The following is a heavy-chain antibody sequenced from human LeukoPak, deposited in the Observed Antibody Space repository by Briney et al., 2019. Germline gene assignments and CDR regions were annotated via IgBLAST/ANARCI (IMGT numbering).Heavy chain of an antibody. CDR3: ATDWGSSSTTGYYYYYMDV. V-gene: IGHV1-2*02. J-gene: IGHJ6*03. Sequence: ASVKVSCKASGYTFTGYYMHWVRQAPGQGLEWMGWINPNSGGTNYAQKFQGRVTMTRDTSISTAYMELSRLRSDDTAVYYCATDWGSSSTTGYYYYYMDVWGKGTTVTVSS. CDR2: INPNSGGT. CDR1: GYTFTGYY. D-gene: IGHD6-6*01.